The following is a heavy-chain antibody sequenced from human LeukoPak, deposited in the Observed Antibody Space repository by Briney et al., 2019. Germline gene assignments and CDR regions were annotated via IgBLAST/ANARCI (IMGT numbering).Heavy chain of an antibody. CDR1: GFPFSSYW. D-gene: IGHD5-24*01. Sequence: GGSLRLSCVASGFPFSSYWMTWVRPAPGKGLEWVANIKQDGSKKSYVDSVKGRFTISRDNAKNSLYLQMNSLRAEDTAIYYCTRVGYIDEGIDYWGQGTLVTVSS. V-gene: IGHV3-7*04. CDR2: IKQDGSKK. J-gene: IGHJ4*02. CDR3: TRVGYIDEGIDY.